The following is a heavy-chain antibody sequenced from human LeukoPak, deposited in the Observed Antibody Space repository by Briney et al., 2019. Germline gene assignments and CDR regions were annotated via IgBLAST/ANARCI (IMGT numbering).Heavy chain of an antibody. CDR2: ITATGDTA. V-gene: IGHV3-23*01. CDR1: GFTFTKCA. Sequence: GGSLRLSCVASGFTFTKCAMSWIRQAPGKGLEWVAIITATGDTAYYADSVKGRFTISRDNSRNTVYMQMDSLRAEDTAIYYCAGDRNSDWYSPLDYWGQGSQVAVSP. D-gene: IGHD6-19*01. J-gene: IGHJ4*02. CDR3: AGDRNSDWYSPLDY.